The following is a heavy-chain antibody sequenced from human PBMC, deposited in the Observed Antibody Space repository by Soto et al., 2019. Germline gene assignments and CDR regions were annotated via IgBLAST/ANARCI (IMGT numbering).Heavy chain of an antibody. CDR3: ARPRMATIVSAFDY. J-gene: IGHJ4*02. D-gene: IGHD5-12*01. CDR2: IIPIFGTA. V-gene: IGHV1-69*01. CDR1: GDTFSSYA. Sequence: QVQLVQSGAEVKKPGSSVKVSCKASGDTFSSYAISWVRQAPGQGLEWMGGIIPIFGTANYAQKFQGRVTITADESTSTAYMELSSLRSEDTAVYYCARPRMATIVSAFDYWGQGTLVTVSS.